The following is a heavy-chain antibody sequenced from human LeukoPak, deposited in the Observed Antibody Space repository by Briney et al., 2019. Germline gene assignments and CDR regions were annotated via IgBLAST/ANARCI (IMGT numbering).Heavy chain of an antibody. D-gene: IGHD3-9*01. CDR3: ARGSYYDILTGYYGSRWFDP. CDR2: INHSGST. J-gene: IGHJ5*02. Sequence: PSETLSLTCAVYGGSFSGYYWSWIRQPPGKGLDWIGEINHSGSTNYNPSLKSRVTISVDTSKNQFSLKLSSVTAADTAVYYCARGSYYDILTGYYGSRWFDPWGQGTLVTVSS. V-gene: IGHV4-34*01. CDR1: GGSFSGYY.